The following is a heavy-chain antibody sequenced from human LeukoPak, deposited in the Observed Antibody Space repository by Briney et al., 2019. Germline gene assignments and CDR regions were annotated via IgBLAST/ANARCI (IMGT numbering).Heavy chain of an antibody. V-gene: IGHV4-59*01. D-gene: IGHD6-19*01. Sequence: SETLSLTCTVSGGSISSYYWSWIRQPPGKGLEWIGYIYYSGSTNYDPSLKSRVTISVDTSKNQFSLKLSSVTAADTAVYYCARGSSGWSYYFDYWGQGTLVTVSS. CDR1: GGSISSYY. CDR3: ARGSSGWSYYFDY. J-gene: IGHJ4*02. CDR2: IYYSGST.